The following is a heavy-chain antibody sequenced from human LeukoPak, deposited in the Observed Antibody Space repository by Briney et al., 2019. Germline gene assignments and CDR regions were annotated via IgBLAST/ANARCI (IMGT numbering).Heavy chain of an antibody. V-gene: IGHV3-21*01. D-gene: IGHD3-22*01. J-gene: IGHJ4*02. CDR2: ISSSSSYI. CDR1: GFTFSSYS. CDR3: AGEGSGYYSKSPDY. Sequence: GGSLRLSCAASGFTFSSYSMNWVRQAPGKGLEWVSSISSSSSYIYYADSVKGRFTISRDNAKNSLYLQMNSLRAEDTAVYYCAGEGSGYYSKSPDYWGQGTLVTVS.